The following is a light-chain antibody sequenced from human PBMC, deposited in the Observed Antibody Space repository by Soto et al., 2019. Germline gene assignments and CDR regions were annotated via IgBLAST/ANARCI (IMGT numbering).Light chain of an antibody. J-gene: IGLJ2*01. Sequence: QLVLTQPPSASGTPGQRVTISCSGSSSNIGSNYVYWYQQLPGTAPKLLIYRNNQRPSGVPDRFSGSKSGTSASLAISGLPSEDEADYYCAAWDDSLSGVVLGGGTKLTVL. CDR1: SSNIGSNY. CDR3: AAWDDSLSGVV. CDR2: RNN. V-gene: IGLV1-47*01.